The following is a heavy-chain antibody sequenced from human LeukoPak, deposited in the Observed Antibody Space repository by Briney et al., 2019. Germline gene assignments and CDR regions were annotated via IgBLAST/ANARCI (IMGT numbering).Heavy chain of an antibody. J-gene: IGHJ4*02. CDR3: AREGVVVAGYFDY. Sequence: GGSLRLSCAASGFTFSSYWMHWVRQAPGKGLVWVSRINSDGSSTSYADSVKGRFTISRDNAKNTLYLQMNSLRAEDTAVYYCAREGVVVAGYFDYWGQGTLVTVSS. CDR1: GFTFSSYW. D-gene: IGHD2-15*01. CDR2: INSDGSST. V-gene: IGHV3-74*01.